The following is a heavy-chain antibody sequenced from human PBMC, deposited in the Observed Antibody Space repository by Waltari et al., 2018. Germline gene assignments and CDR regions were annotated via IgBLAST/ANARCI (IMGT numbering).Heavy chain of an antibody. CDR1: GWSFRGYY. CDR2: INHSGST. D-gene: IGHD6-19*01. J-gene: IGHJ6*02. Sequence: QVQLQQWGAGLLKPSETLSLTCAVYGWSFRGYYWSWIRQPPGKGLDWLVEINHSGSTNYNPSLKSRVTISVDTSKNQFSLKLSSVTAADTAVYYCARASVAGNEGNYYYYGMDVWGQGTTVTVSS. CDR3: ARASVAGNEGNYYYYGMDV. V-gene: IGHV4-34*01.